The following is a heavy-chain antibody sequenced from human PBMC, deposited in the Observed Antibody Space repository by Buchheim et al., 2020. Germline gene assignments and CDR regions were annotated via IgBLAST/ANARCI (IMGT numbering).Heavy chain of an antibody. D-gene: IGHD2-2*01. CDR3: AKSQGRVLVPAAREFDY. CDR2: MNVDGSSI. J-gene: IGHJ4*02. V-gene: IGHV3-74*01. Sequence: EVQLVESGGGLVQPGGSLRLSCAASGITFSNSWMDWVRQAPGKGLVWVSRMNVDGSSIIYADSVKGRFTMSRDNAKNTLFLQMNSLRAEDTAVYYCAKSQGRVLVPAAREFDYWGQGTL. CDR1: GITFSNSW.